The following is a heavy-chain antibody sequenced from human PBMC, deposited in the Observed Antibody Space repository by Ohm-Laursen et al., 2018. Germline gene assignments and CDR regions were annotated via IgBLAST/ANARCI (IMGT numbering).Heavy chain of an antibody. Sequence: PGTLSLTCAVYGGSFSGYYWSWIRQPPGKGLEWIGEINHSGSTNYNPSLKSRVTISVDTSKNQFSLKLSSVTAADTAVYYCARTYYYGSGRDYWGQGTLVTVSS. J-gene: IGHJ4*02. CDR1: GGSFSGYY. CDR3: ARTYYYGSGRDY. V-gene: IGHV4-34*01. CDR2: INHSGST. D-gene: IGHD3-10*01.